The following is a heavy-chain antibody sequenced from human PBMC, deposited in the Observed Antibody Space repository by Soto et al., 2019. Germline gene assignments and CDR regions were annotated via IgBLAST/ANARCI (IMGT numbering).Heavy chain of an antibody. Sequence: QVLLQESGPGLVKPSQTLSLTCTVSGDSLSSGDYYWTWIRQPPGKGLEWIGYIYYNGNAYYNPSLKSRVTISVDPSKNQFSLRLNSATAADTAVYYCAREEGLYYYDTTGYYFDYWGQGTLVTVSS. J-gene: IGHJ4*02. D-gene: IGHD3-22*01. V-gene: IGHV4-30-4*01. CDR3: AREEGLYYYDTTGYYFDY. CDR2: IYYNGNA. CDR1: GDSLSSGDYY.